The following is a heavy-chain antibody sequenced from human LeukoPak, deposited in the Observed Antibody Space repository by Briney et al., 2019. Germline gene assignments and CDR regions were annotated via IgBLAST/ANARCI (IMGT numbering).Heavy chain of an antibody. CDR3: ARDRGWEYQLLIDAFDI. CDR1: GYTFTGYY. J-gene: IGHJ3*02. V-gene: IGHV1-2*02. Sequence: ASVKVSCKASGYTFTGYYMHWVRQAPGQGLEWMGWINPNSGGTNYAQKFQGRVTMTGDTSISTAYMELSRLRSDDTAVYYCARDRGWEYQLLIDAFDIWGQGTMVTVSS. D-gene: IGHD2-2*01. CDR2: INPNSGGT.